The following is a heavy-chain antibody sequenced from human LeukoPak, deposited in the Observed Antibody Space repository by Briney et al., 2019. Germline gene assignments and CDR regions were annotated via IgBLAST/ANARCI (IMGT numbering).Heavy chain of an antibody. D-gene: IGHD6-6*01. CDR3: ARDQYSSSSRYFDY. Sequence: GGSLRLSCAASGFTFSSYGMHWVRQAPGKGLEWVAFIRYDGSNIYYADSVKGRFTISRDISKNTLYLQMNSLRPEDTAVYYCARDQYSSSSRYFDYWGQGTLVTVSS. CDR1: GFTFSSYG. J-gene: IGHJ4*02. V-gene: IGHV3-30*02. CDR2: IRYDGSNI.